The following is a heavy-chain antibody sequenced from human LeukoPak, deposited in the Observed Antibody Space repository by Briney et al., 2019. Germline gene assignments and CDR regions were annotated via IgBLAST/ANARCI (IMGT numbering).Heavy chain of an antibody. V-gene: IGHV3-43*02. Sequence: PGGSLRLSCVASGFTLDDYALHWVRQAPGKGLEWISLISGDGDTTYYADSVKGRFTISRDNSKNSLYLQMSSLRAEDTAFYYCAKAVRSGTYYNCFDPWGQGTLVTVSS. J-gene: IGHJ5*02. CDR2: ISGDGDTT. CDR1: GFTLDDYA. CDR3: AKAVRSGTYYNCFDP. D-gene: IGHD1-26*01.